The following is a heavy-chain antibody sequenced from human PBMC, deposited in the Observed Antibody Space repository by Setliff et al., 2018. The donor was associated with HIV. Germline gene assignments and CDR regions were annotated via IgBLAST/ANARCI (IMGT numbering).Heavy chain of an antibody. CDR2: IYHSGST. Sequence: PSETLSLTCTVSGDSVSSGGYYWGWIRQPPGKGLEWIGSIYHSGSTYYNPSLKSRVTISVDTSKNQFSLKLSSVTAADTAVYYCARGSALRYFDWLSGPYYFDYWGQGTLVTVSS. CDR1: GDSVSSGGYY. CDR3: ARGSALRYFDWLSGPYYFDY. V-gene: IGHV4-39*07. D-gene: IGHD3-9*01. J-gene: IGHJ4*02.